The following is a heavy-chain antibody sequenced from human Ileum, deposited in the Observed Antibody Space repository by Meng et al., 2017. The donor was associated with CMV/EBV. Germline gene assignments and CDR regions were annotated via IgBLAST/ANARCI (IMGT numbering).Heavy chain of an antibody. J-gene: IGHJ4*02. Sequence: CNASGYTFTAYWTHWVRQAPGQGLEWMGRIHPNAGSIDYAQKFQGRVTMTRDTSISTVYMDLSSLTSDDTAVYYCTRDYSGNWAIDYWGQGTLVTVSS. V-gene: IGHV1-2*06. CDR3: TRDYSGNWAIDY. CDR2: IHPNAGSI. D-gene: IGHD4-23*01. CDR1: GYTFTAYW.